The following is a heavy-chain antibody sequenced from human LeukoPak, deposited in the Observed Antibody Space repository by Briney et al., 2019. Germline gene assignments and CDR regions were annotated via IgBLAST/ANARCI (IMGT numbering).Heavy chain of an antibody. CDR1: GFTFSSYW. V-gene: IGHV3-74*01. J-gene: IGHJ4*02. CDR3: ARDYGDSYYFDY. Sequence: PGGSLRLSCAASGFTFSSYWMHWVRQAPGKGLVWVSRINSDGSSTSYVDSVKGRFTISRDNAKNSLYLQMNSLSAEDTAVYYCARDYGDSYYFDYWGQGTLVTVSS. CDR2: INSDGSST. D-gene: IGHD4-17*01.